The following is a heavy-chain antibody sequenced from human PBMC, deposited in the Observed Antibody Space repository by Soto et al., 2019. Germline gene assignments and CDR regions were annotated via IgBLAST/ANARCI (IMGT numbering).Heavy chain of an antibody. V-gene: IGHV3-21*01. Sequence: EVQLVESGGGLVMPGGSLRLSCAASGFTFSAYHMNWVRQAPGKGLEWVSSINPTSSHIYYADSVRGRFTISRDDSKTSVSLQMNSLRTDDAALYYCARGYCGGGGCYLRRAAFDVWGQGTMVTVSS. CDR3: ARGYCGGGGCYLRRAAFDV. J-gene: IGHJ3*01. CDR1: GFTFSAYH. CDR2: INPTSSHI. D-gene: IGHD2-15*01.